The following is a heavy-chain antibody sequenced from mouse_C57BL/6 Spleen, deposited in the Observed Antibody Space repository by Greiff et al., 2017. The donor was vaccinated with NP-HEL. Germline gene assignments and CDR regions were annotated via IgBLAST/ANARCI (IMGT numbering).Heavy chain of an antibody. D-gene: IGHD3-3*01. CDR1: GYTFTSYW. Sequence: QLQLKQPGAELVRPGSSLKLSCKASGYTFTSYWWDWVKQRPGQGLEWIVNIYPSDSETHYNQKFKDKATLTVDKSSSTAYMQLSSLTSEDSAVYYCATGTGGDFDYWGQGTTLTVSS. CDR3: ATGTGGDFDY. J-gene: IGHJ2*01. V-gene: IGHV1-61*01. CDR2: IYPSDSET.